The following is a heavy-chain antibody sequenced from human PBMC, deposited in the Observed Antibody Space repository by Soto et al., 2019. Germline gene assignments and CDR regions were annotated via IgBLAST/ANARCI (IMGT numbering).Heavy chain of an antibody. CDR1: CGFVSSGSYY. CDR3: ALSMTYYYDSSGSERAGPWFDP. V-gene: IGHV4-61*01. J-gene: IGHJ5*02. D-gene: IGHD3-22*01. CDR2: IYYSGST. Sequence: SETLSLTCTVSCGFVSSGSYYWSWIRQPPGKGLEWIGYIYYSGSTNYNPSLKSRVTISVDTSKNQFSLKLSSVTAADTAVYYCALSMTYYYDSSGSERAGPWFDPWGQGTLVTVSS.